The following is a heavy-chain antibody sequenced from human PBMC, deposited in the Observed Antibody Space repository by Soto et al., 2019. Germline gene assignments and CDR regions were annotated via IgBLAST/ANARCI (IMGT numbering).Heavy chain of an antibody. J-gene: IGHJ4*02. CDR3: ARDTFSGDSSGPHY. V-gene: IGHV5-51*01. CDR1: GYSFSRYW. Sequence: GESLKISCKGSGYSFSRYWIAWVRQTPGKGLEWMGLIYPGDSDTRYSPSFQGQVTISADKSITTAYLQWSSLKASDTAIYYCARDTFSGDSSGPHYWRQGTLVTVSS. D-gene: IGHD3-22*01. CDR2: IYPGDSDT.